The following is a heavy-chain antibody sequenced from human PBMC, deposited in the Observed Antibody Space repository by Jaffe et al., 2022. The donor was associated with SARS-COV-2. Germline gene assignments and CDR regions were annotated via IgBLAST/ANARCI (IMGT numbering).Heavy chain of an antibody. V-gene: IGHV2-5*02. D-gene: IGHD1-1*01. CDR1: GFSLSTSGVG. J-gene: IGHJ6*04. CDR2: IYWDDEK. Sequence: QITLKESGPTLVKATQTLTLTCTFSGFSLSTSGVGVTWIRQPPGKALEWLALIYWDDEKRYRPSLKSRLTITKDTSKNQVVLTMTNMDPVDTATYYCAHPLREGKLTTFPEVWGKGTTVTVFS. CDR3: AHPLREGKLTTFPEV.